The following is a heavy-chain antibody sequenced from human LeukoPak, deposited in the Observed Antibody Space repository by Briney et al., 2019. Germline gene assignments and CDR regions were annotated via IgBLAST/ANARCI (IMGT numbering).Heavy chain of an antibody. V-gene: IGHV4-61*02. D-gene: IGHD6-13*01. J-gene: IGHJ4*02. Sequence: SQTLSLTCTVSGGSISSGSYYRSWIRQPAGKGLEWIGRIYTSGSTNYNPSLKSRVTISVDTSKNQFSLKLSSVTAADTAVYYCVGGVIAAAGTYFDYWGQGTLVTVSS. CDR3: VGGVIAAAGTYFDY. CDR2: IYTSGST. CDR1: GGSISSGSYY.